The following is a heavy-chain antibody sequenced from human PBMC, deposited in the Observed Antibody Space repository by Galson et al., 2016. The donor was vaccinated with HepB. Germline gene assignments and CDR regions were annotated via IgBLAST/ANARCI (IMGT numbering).Heavy chain of an antibody. J-gene: IGHJ6*02. Sequence: SVKVSCKASGYTFTTYGISWVRQAPGQGLEWMGWISAYNGNTNYAQKLQGRVTMTTDTSTSTAYMELRSLRSDDTAVYSCTRDPRKIRYQLLEIYYYYYAIEGWGQGTTGIDS. CDR2: ISAYNGNT. CDR3: TRDPRKIRYQLLEIYYYYYAIEG. CDR1: GYTFTTYG. V-gene: IGHV1-18*01. D-gene: IGHD2-2*01.